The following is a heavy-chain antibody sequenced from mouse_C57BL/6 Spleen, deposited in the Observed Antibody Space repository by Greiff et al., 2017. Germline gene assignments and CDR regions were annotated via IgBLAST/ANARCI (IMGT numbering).Heavy chain of an antibody. Sequence: QVHVQPPGAELLRPGSSVKLSCQASGYTFTSYWMHWVKQRPGQGLEWIGVIDPSDSYTNYNQKFKGKATLTVDTSSSTAYMQLSSRTSEDSAVYYCARGSASYDFDYGGQGTTLTVSS. J-gene: IGHJ2*01. CDR2: IDPSDSYT. CDR1: GYTFTSYW. V-gene: IGHV1-59*01. D-gene: IGHD6-1*01. CDR3: ARGSASYDFDY.